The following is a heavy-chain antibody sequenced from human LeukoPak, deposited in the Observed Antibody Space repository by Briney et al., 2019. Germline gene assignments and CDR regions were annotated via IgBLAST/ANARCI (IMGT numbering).Heavy chain of an antibody. J-gene: IGHJ4*02. Sequence: GGSLRLSCAASGFTFSNYAMKWVRQAPGKGLEWVAGISASGGSTYYADSVKGRVTISRDNSKTTLSLQMNRLRVDDTALYYCVKALGYSSQGGDYWGQGTLVTVSS. V-gene: IGHV3-23*01. CDR1: GFTFSNYA. CDR3: VKALGYSSQGGDY. CDR2: ISASGGST. D-gene: IGHD6-13*01.